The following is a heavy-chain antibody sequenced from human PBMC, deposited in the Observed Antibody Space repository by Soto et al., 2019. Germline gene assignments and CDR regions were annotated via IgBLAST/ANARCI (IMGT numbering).Heavy chain of an antibody. D-gene: IGHD5-12*01. CDR1: GGSFSGYY. CDR2: INHSGST. J-gene: IGHJ4*02. Sequence: KPSETLSLTCAVYGGSFSGYYWSWIRQPPGKGLEWIGEINHSGSTNYNPSLKSRVTISVDTSKNQFSLKLSSVTAADTAVYYCAVKWEMATIMVDYWGQGTRVTVSS. V-gene: IGHV4-34*01. CDR3: AVKWEMATIMVDY.